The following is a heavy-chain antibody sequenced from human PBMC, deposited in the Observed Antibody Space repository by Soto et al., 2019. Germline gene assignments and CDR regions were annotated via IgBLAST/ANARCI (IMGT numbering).Heavy chain of an antibody. J-gene: IGHJ6*04. CDR3: ARDDVLCDGGRCYGGPLDV. CDR2: IQSGGPT. V-gene: IGHV3-66*01. Sequence: EVQLVESGGGLVQPGGSLRLSCAASGFTVSSKYMSWVRQAPGKGLEWVSLIQSGGPTYYADSVKGRFTNSRDTSENTVHLQMDSLRAEDTGVYYSARDDVLCDGGRCYGGPLDVWGKGTTVTVSS. CDR1: GFTVSSKY. D-gene: IGHD2-15*01.